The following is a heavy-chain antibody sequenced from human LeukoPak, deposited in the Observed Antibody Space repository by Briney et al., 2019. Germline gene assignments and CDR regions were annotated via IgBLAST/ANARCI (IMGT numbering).Heavy chain of an antibody. D-gene: IGHD3-16*02. CDR3: ARGAYDYVWGSYRPYYFDY. Sequence: ASVKVSCKASGYTFTSYYMHWVRQAPGQGLEWMGIINPSGGSTSYAQKFQGRVTMTRDMSTSTVYMELSSLRSEDTAVYYCARGAYDYVWGSYRPYYFDYWGQGTLVTVSS. CDR2: INPSGGST. J-gene: IGHJ4*02. V-gene: IGHV1-46*01. CDR1: GYTFTSYY.